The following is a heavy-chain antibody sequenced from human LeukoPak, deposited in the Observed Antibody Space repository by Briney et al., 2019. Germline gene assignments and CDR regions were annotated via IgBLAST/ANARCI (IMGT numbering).Heavy chain of an antibody. CDR3: ARETDEERLFDY. CDR2: IHYSKMT. V-gene: IGHV4-59*04. Sequence: KPSETLSLTCTVSGGSISSYYWSWIRQPPGKGLDWIGSIHYSKMTFYNPSLKSRVTMSLDTSKNRFSLNLSSVTAADTAVYYCARETDEERLFDYWGQGTLVAVSS. D-gene: IGHD1-1*01. J-gene: IGHJ4*02. CDR1: GGSISSYY.